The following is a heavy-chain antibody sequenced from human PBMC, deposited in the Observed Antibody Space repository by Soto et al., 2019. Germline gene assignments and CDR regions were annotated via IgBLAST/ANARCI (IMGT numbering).Heavy chain of an antibody. CDR3: ARDRTCTTTSCYAGWYFDL. CDR2: INPHSGGT. Sequence: QVQLVQSGAEVKKPGASVKVACKASGYSFTGYYIHWVRQAPGQGLEWMGWINPHSGGTNFAQKFKGWVTMTRDTSISTAYMELNRLKSDDTAVYYCARDRTCTTTSCYAGWYFDLWGRGTLVTVSS. J-gene: IGHJ2*01. D-gene: IGHD2-2*01. CDR1: GYSFTGYY. V-gene: IGHV1-2*04.